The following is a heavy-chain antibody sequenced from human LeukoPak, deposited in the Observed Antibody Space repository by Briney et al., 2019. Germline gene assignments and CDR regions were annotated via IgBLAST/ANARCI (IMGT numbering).Heavy chain of an antibody. V-gene: IGHV3-21*01. CDR3: ARTVEDLLWFGEFGD. CDR2: ISSSSSYI. D-gene: IGHD3-10*01. CDR1: GFTFSSYA. J-gene: IGHJ4*02. Sequence: GGSLRLSCAASGFTFSSYAMSWVRQAPGKGLEWVSSISSSSSYIYYADSVKGRFTISRDNAKNSLYLQMNSLRAEDTAVYYCARTVEDLLWFGEFGDWGQGTLVTVSS.